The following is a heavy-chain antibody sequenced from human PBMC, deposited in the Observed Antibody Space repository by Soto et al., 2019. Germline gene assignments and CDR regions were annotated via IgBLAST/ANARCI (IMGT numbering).Heavy chain of an antibody. V-gene: IGHV3-23*01. CDR2: ISGSGGST. J-gene: IGHJ4*02. Sequence: EVQLLESGGGLVQPGGSLRLSCAASGFTFSSYAMSWVRQAPGKGLEWVSAISGSGGSTYYADSVKGRFTISRDNAKTTLYLQMNSLRAEDTAVYYCAKAPYSGSYNFDYWGQGTLVTVSS. CDR1: GFTFSSYA. D-gene: IGHD1-26*01. CDR3: AKAPYSGSYNFDY.